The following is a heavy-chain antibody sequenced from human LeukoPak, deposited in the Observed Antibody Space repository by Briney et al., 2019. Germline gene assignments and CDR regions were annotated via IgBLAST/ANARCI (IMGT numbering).Heavy chain of an antibody. V-gene: IGHV1-18*01. CDR3: ASGMRYGGSYTFDY. CDR1: GYTFTSYG. CDR2: ISAYNGNT. D-gene: IGHD1-26*01. J-gene: IGHJ4*02. Sequence: ASVKVSCKASGYTFTSYGISWVRQAPGQGLEWMGWISAYNGNTNYAQKLQGRVTMTTDTSTSTAHMELRSLRSDDTAVYYCASGMRYGGSYTFDYWGQGTLVTVSS.